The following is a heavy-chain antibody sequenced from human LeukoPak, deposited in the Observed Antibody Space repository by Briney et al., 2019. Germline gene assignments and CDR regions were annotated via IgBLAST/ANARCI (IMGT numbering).Heavy chain of an antibody. V-gene: IGHV3-33*01. Sequence: GGSLRLSCAASGFTFSSYGMHWVRQAPGKGLEWVAVIWYDGSNKYYADSVKGRFTISRDNSKNTLYLQMNSLRAEDTAVYYCARDLRRGSSSWYSEYWGQGTLVTVSS. CDR1: GFTFSSYG. J-gene: IGHJ4*02. D-gene: IGHD6-13*01. CDR3: ARDLRRGSSSWYSEY. CDR2: IWYDGSNK.